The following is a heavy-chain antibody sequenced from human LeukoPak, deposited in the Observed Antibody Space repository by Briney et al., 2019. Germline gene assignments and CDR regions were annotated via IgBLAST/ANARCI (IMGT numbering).Heavy chain of an antibody. CDR1: GGSIRSSTSY. V-gene: IGHV4-39*02. CDR3: AREEANYGIGY. Sequence: PSETLSLTCTVSGGSIRSSTSYWGWIRQPPGKGLEWIGSIYYSGSTYYSPSLKSRVTMSVDTSKNQFSLKVRSVTAADTAVYYCAREEANYGIGYWGQGALVTVSS. CDR2: IYYSGST. D-gene: IGHD4-17*01. J-gene: IGHJ4*02.